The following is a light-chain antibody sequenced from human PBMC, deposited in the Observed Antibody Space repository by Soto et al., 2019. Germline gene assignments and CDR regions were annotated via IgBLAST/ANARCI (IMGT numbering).Light chain of an antibody. CDR2: KAS. CDR1: QSISHW. CDR3: QLYNTYAPP. Sequence: DIPMTQSPSTLSASVGDRVTITCRASQSISHWLAWYQQKPWKAPQVLIYKASTLQTGVPSRFSGSGSVTEFALTVSSLQPDDFATYYCQLYNTYAPPFGQGTKLEIK. J-gene: IGKJ2*01. V-gene: IGKV1-5*03.